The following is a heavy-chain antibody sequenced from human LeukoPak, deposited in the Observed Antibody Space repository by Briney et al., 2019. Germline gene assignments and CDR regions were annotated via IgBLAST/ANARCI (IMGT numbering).Heavy chain of an antibody. V-gene: IGHV3-23*01. Sequence: GGSLRLSCAASGFTLSNYVMAWVRQAPGKELERVSAISAHSDNISYGDSVKGRFTISRDNSKSTVYLQMNSLRADDTAIYYCAKDAMSSLFNYYMDVWGKGTTVIVSS. J-gene: IGHJ6*03. CDR1: GFTLSNYV. CDR2: ISAHSDNI. CDR3: AKDAMSSLFNYYMDV. D-gene: IGHD2-2*01.